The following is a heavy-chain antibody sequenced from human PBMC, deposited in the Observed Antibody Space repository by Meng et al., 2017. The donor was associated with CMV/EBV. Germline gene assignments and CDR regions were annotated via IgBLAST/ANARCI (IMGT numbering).Heavy chain of an antibody. V-gene: IGHV4-39*01. CDR1: GGSISSSSYY. Sequence: GSLRLSCTVSGGSISSSSYYWGWLRQPPGKGLEWIGRIYYSGSTYYNSSHKYRVAISVDTSKNQFSLKLSSVTAADTAVYYCARLHTCGGDCCFFDYWGQGTLVTVSS. D-gene: IGHD2-21*01. CDR3: ARLHTCGGDCCFFDY. CDR2: IYYSGST. J-gene: IGHJ4*02.